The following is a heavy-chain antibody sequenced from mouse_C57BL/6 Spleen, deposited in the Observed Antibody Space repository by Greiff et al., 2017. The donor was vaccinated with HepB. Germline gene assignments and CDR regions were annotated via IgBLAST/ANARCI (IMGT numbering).Heavy chain of an antibody. CDR3: ARNAPYYYASAWFAY. CDR2: IWSGGSR. CDR1: GFSLTSYG. V-gene: IGHV2-2*01. D-gene: IGHD1-1*01. J-gene: IGHJ3*01. Sequence: QVQLKESGPGLVQPSQSLSITCTVSGFSLTSYGVHWVRQSPGKGLEWLGVIWSGGSRNYNAAFISRLSISKDNSKSKVFFKMYSLQAGDTAIYYCARNAPYYYASAWFAYWGQGTLVTVSA.